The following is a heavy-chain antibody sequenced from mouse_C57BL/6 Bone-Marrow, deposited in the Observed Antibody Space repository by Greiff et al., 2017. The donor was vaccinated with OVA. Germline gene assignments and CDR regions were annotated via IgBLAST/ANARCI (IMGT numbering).Heavy chain of an antibody. V-gene: IGHV1-78*01. CDR2: LYPRDGST. CDR1: GYTFTDHP. Sequence: VMLVESDAELVTPGASVKISCKVSGYTFTDHPIHWLTQRPEQGLDWIGYLYPRDGSTKYNEKFKGKATVTADTSSSTAYMQLNSLTTEDSAVDFCARGKSSGYSAWFAYWGQGTLVTVSA. D-gene: IGHD3-2*02. J-gene: IGHJ3*01. CDR3: ARGKSSGYSAWFAY.